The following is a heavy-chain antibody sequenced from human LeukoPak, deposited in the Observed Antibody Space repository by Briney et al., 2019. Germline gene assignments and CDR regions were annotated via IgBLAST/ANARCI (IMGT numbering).Heavy chain of an antibody. J-gene: IGHJ4*02. V-gene: IGHV4-38-2*02. D-gene: IGHD3-16*01. CDR3: ANYGVVLATYGYPWTYVY. Sequence: PSETLSLTCTVSGSSMSSDYYWGWFRRPPGKGREGFGIIFDSGGAYYNPSLKRRSIISVDPSKKPFSLKVTCVSAADTAVYYCANYGVVLATYGYPWTYVYCGQGNLVTVSS. CDR1: GSSMSSDYY. CDR2: IFDSGGA.